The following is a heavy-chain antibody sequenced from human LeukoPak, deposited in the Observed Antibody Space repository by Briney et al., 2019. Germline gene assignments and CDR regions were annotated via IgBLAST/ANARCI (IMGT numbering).Heavy chain of an antibody. Sequence: GGSLRLSCTASGFTFSDYAMSWVRQAPGKGLEWVGFIRSKAYGGTTEYAASVKGRFTISRDDSKSIAYLQMNSLKTEDTAVYYCTRDEHIVVVTYYFDYWGQGTLVTVSS. CDR3: TRDEHIVVVTYYFDY. CDR2: IRSKAYGGTT. D-gene: IGHD2-21*02. J-gene: IGHJ4*02. V-gene: IGHV3-49*04. CDR1: GFTFSDYA.